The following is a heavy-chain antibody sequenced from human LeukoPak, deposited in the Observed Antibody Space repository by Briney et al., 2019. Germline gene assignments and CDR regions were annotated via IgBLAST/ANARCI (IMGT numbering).Heavy chain of an antibody. J-gene: IGHJ3*02. CDR1: GFTFSSAW. CDR2: IKSKTDGGTT. V-gene: IGHV3-15*01. D-gene: IGHD2-2*01. Sequence: GGSLRLSCAASGFTFSSAWMSWVRQAPGKGLEWVGRIKSKTDGGTTDYAAPVKGRFTISRDDSKNTLYLQMDSLKTEDTAVYYCTTLYCSSTSCFFAFDIWGQGTMVTVSS. CDR3: TTLYCSSTSCFFAFDI.